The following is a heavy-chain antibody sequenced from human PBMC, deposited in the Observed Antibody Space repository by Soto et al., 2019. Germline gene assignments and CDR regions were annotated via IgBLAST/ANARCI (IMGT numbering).Heavy chain of an antibody. J-gene: IGHJ4*02. CDR3: ARAPIAVAANDY. Sequence: SETLSLTCTVSGGSISSYYWSWIRQPPGKGLEWIGYIYYSGSTNYNPSLKSRVTISVDTSKNQFSLKLSSVTAADTAVYYCARAPIAVAANDYWGQGTLVPVSS. CDR2: IYYSGST. CDR1: GGSISSYY. D-gene: IGHD6-19*01. V-gene: IGHV4-59*01.